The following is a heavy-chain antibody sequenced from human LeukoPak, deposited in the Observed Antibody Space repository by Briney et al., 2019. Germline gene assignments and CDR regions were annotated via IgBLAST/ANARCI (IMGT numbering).Heavy chain of an antibody. CDR3: AREAGYCSGGSCRYYYMDV. CDR1: GGSFSGYY. CDR2: INHSGST. Sequence: SETLSLTCAVYGGSFSGYYWSWIRQPPGKGLEWIGEINHSGSTNYNPSLKSRVTISVDTSKNQFSLKLSSVTAADTAVYYCAREAGYCSGGSCRYYYMDVWGKGTTVTVSS. D-gene: IGHD2-15*01. J-gene: IGHJ6*03. V-gene: IGHV4-34*01.